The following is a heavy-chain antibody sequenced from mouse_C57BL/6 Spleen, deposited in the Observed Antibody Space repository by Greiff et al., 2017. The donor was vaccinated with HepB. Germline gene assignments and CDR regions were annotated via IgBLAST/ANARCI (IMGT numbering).Heavy chain of an antibody. CDR1: GYSFTSYY. V-gene: IGHV1-66*01. CDR2: IYPGSGNT. J-gene: IGHJ4*01. D-gene: IGHD2-3*01. Sequence: VQLQQSGPELVKPGASVKISCKASGYSFTSYYIHWVKQRPGQGLEWIGWIYPGSGNTKYNEKFKGKATLTADTSSSTAYMQLSSLTSEDSAVYYCARSADDGYYEGDAMDYWGQGTSVTVSS. CDR3: ARSADDGYYEGDAMDY.